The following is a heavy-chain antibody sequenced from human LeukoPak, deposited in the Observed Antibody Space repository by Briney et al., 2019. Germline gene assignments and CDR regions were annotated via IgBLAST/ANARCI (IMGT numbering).Heavy chain of an antibody. D-gene: IGHD3-3*01. CDR1: GYSISSGYY. J-gene: IGHJ6*03. V-gene: IGHV4-38-2*02. CDR3: ARGTVLRFLEWLEGYYYYMDV. CDR2: IYHSGST. Sequence: SETLSLTCTVSGYSISSGYYWGWIRQPPGKGLEWIGSIYHSGSTYYNPSLKSRVTISVDTSKNQFSLKLSSVTAADTAVYYCARGTVLRFLEWLEGYYYYMDVWGKGTTVTVSS.